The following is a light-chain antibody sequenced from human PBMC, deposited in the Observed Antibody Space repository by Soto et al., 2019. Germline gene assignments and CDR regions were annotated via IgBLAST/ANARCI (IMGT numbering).Light chain of an antibody. V-gene: IGLV2-23*02. Sequence: QSVLTQPASVSGSPGQSITISCTGTSSDVGSYNLVSWYLQHPGKAPKLMIYEVGKRPSGVSNRFSGSKSGNTASLTISGLQAEDESDYYCCSYAGSSYVFGTGTKVTVL. CDR3: CSYAGSSYV. CDR1: SSDVGSYNL. J-gene: IGLJ1*01. CDR2: EVG.